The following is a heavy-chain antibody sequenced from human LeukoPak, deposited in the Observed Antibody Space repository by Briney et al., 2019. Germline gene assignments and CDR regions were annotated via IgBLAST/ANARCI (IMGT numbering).Heavy chain of an antibody. CDR2: ISGSGGST. CDR3: AKKGMIVVVFDY. Sequence: GGSLRLSCAASGFTFSSYAMSWVRQAPGKGLEWVSAISGSGGSTYYADSVKGRFTISRDNSKNTLHLQMNSLRAEDTAVYYCAKKGMIVVVFDYWGQGTLVTVSS. D-gene: IGHD3-22*01. CDR1: GFTFSSYA. J-gene: IGHJ4*02. V-gene: IGHV3-23*01.